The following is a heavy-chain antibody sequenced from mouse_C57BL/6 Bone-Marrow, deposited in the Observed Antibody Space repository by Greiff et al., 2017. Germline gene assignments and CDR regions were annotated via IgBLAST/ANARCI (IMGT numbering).Heavy chain of an antibody. CDR2: ISSGGDYI. CDR1: GFTFSSYA. Sequence: EVKLMESGEGLVKPGGSLKLSCAASGFTFSSYAMSWVRQTPEKRLEWVAYISSGGDYIYYADTVKGRFTIARDNARNTLYLQMSSLTSEDTAMYYCTRGHYGSSFDYWGQGTTLTVSS. CDR3: TRGHYGSSFDY. J-gene: IGHJ2*01. V-gene: IGHV5-9-1*02. D-gene: IGHD1-1*01.